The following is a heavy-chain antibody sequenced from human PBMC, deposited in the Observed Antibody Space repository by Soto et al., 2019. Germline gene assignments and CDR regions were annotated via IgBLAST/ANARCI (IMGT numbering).Heavy chain of an antibody. J-gene: IGHJ4*02. CDR2: IPSDGNNK. CDR3: ARGGAMVPSFDY. D-gene: IGHD5-18*01. CDR1: GFTLSTYT. V-gene: IGHV3-30-3*01. Sequence: QVQLVESGGGVVQPGKSLRLSCGASGFTLSTYTMHWVRQAPGKGLEWVALIPSDGNNKNYADSVKGRFTISRDKSENTLSLQMNSLRAEDTAVYYCARGGAMVPSFDYWGQGTLVTVSS.